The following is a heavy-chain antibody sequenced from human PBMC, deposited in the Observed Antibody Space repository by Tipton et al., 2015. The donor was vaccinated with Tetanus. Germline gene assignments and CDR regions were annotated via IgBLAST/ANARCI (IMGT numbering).Heavy chain of an antibody. V-gene: IGHV4-59*12. CDR1: GGSMSNNY. J-gene: IGHJ5*02. Sequence: TLSLTCTVSGGSMSNNYWSWIRQPPGKGLEWIAYIFHSGSTFYNPSLKSRDTTSAYTSINLLTLRLSSVTAADTAVYYCARDQGGGRVARLNWFGPWGQGALVTVSS. CDR3: ARDQGGGRVARLNWFGP. D-gene: IGHD3-16*01. CDR2: IFHSGST.